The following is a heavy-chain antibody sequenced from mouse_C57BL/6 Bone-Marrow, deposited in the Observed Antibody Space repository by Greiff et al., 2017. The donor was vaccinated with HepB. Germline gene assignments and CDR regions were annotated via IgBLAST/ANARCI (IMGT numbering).Heavy chain of an antibody. Sequence: VQRVESGAELVRPGASVTLSCKASGYTFTDYEMHWVKQTPVHGLEWIGAIDPETGGTAYNQKFKGKAILTADKSSSTAYMELRSLTSEDSAVYYCTRTPDYYGSSYDYWGQGTTLTVSS. V-gene: IGHV1-15*01. CDR3: TRTPDYYGSSYDY. J-gene: IGHJ2*01. CDR2: IDPETGGT. D-gene: IGHD1-1*01. CDR1: GYTFTDYE.